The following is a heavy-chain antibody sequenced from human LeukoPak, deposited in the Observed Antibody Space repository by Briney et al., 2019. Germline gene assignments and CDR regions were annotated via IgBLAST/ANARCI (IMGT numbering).Heavy chain of an antibody. Sequence: SVKVSCKASGYTFTGYYMHWVRQAPGQGLEWMGGIIPIFGTANYAQKFQGRVTITADESTSTAYMELSSLRSEDTAVYYCARGDIVVVPAAIGSGFDYWGQGTLVTVSS. CDR1: GYTFTGYY. V-gene: IGHV1-69*13. J-gene: IGHJ4*02. CDR3: ARGDIVVVPAAIGSGFDY. CDR2: IIPIFGTA. D-gene: IGHD2-2*01.